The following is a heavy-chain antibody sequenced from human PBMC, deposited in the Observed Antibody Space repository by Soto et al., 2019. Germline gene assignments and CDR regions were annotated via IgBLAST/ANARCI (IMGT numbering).Heavy chain of an antibody. CDR1: GFTFSTYS. CDR2: IWYDGSNK. D-gene: IGHD3-10*01. CDR3: ARQAYYGSGSYLNGMDV. J-gene: IGHJ6*02. Sequence: PGGSLRLSCAASGFTFSTYSLHWVRQAPGKGLEWVAVIWYDGSNKYYADSVKGRFTISRDNSKNTLYLQMNSLRAEDTAVYYCARQAYYGSGSYLNGMDVWGQGTTVTVSS. V-gene: IGHV3-33*08.